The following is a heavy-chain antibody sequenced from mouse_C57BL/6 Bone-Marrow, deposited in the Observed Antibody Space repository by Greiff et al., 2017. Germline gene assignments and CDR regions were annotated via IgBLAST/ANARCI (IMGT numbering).Heavy chain of an antibody. J-gene: IGHJ4*01. CDR2: INPYNGGT. CDR1: GYTFTDYY. V-gene: IGHV1-19*01. CDR3: ARRAYYYYAMDY. Sequence: VQLQQPGPVLVKPGASVKMSCKASGYTFTDYYMNWVKQSHGKSLEWIGVINPYNGGTSYNQKFKGKATLTVDKSSSTAYMELNSLTSEDSAVYYCARRAYYYYAMDYWGQGTSVTVSS.